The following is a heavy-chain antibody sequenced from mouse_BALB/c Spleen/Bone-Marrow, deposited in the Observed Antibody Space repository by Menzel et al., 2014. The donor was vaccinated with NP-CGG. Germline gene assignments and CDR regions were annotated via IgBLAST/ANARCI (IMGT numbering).Heavy chain of an antibody. Sequence: VQLQQSGAELVRPGTSVKVSCKASGYAFTNYLIDWVKQRPGQGLEWIGVINPGSGGTNYNEKFKGKATLTADKSSSTAYMQLSSLTSDDSAVYFCARWSNYYGSSYLAYWGQGTLVTVSA. J-gene: IGHJ3*01. CDR2: INPGSGGT. V-gene: IGHV1-54*01. CDR3: ARWSNYYGSSYLAY. CDR1: GYAFTNYL. D-gene: IGHD1-1*01.